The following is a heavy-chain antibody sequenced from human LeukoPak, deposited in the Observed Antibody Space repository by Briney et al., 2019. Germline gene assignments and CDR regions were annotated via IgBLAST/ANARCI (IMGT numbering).Heavy chain of an antibody. CDR1: GFTFSSYA. Sequence: GRSLRLSCAASGFTFSSYAMHWVRQAPGKGLEYVSAISSNGGSTYYANSVKGRYTISRDNSKHTLYLQIGSLSAEDMAVYYCARGYDFWSGYPTFDPWGQGTLVTVSS. J-gene: IGHJ5*02. CDR3: ARGYDFWSGYPTFDP. V-gene: IGHV3-64*01. D-gene: IGHD3-3*01. CDR2: ISSNGGST.